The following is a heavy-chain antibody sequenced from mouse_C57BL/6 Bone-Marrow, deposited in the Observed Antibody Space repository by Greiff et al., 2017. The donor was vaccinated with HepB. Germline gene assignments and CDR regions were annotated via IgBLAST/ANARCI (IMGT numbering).Heavy chain of an antibody. J-gene: IGHJ1*03. D-gene: IGHD1-1*01. Sequence: VQLQQPGAELVKPGASVKMSCKASGYTFTSYWIGDIYPGSGSTNYNEKFKSKATLTVDTSSSTAYMQLSSLTSEDSAVYYCARSITTVVATEWYFDVWGTGTTVTVSS. CDR1: GYTFTSYW. CDR3: ARSITTVVATEWYFDV. CDR2: IYPGSGST. V-gene: IGHV1-55*01.